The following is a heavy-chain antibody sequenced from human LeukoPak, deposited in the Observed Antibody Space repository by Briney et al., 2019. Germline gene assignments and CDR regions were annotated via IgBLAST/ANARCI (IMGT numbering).Heavy chain of an antibody. D-gene: IGHD3-10*01. CDR2: IYHSGST. CDR3: ARELWFGESIDD. V-gene: IGHV4-38-2*02. CDR1: GYSISSGYY. J-gene: IGHJ4*02. Sequence: SETLSLTCTGSGYSISSGYYCGWIRQPPGKGLEWIGSIYHSGSTYYNPSLKSRVTISVDTSKNQFSLKLSSVTAADTAVYYCARELWFGESIDDWGQGSLVTVSS.